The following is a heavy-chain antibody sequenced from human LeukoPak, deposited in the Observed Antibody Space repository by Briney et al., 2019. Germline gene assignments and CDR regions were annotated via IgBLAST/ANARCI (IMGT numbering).Heavy chain of an antibody. V-gene: IGHV3-23*01. CDR1: GFTFSSYG. J-gene: IGHJ6*03. Sequence: TGGSLRLSCAASGFTFSSYGMSWVRQAPGKGLEWVSAISGSGGSTYYADSVKGRFTISRGNAKNSLYLQMNSLRAEDTAVYYCARVGNGGNPYYYYYYMDVWGKGTTVTVSS. D-gene: IGHD4-23*01. CDR2: ISGSGGST. CDR3: ARVGNGGNPYYYYYYMDV.